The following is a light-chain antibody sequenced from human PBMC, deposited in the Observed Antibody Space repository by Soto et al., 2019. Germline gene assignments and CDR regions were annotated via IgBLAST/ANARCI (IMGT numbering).Light chain of an antibody. Sequence: EILLTQSPVTLSLSPGERATLSCRASQRINNYLAWYQQKPGQAPRLLIYDISNRATGIPARFSGSGSGTDFTLTISSLEPEDFAVYYCQQRSNWPPLTFGGGTRAE. CDR3: QQRSNWPPLT. CDR1: QRINNY. V-gene: IGKV3-11*01. J-gene: IGKJ4*01. CDR2: DIS.